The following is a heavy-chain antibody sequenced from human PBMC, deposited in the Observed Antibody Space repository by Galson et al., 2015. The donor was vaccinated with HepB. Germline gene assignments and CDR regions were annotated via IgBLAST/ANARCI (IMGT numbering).Heavy chain of an antibody. CDR2: ISSNGGST. V-gene: IGHV3-64*01. CDR3: AREGGMTYYDILTGYYPIDY. J-gene: IGHJ4*02. D-gene: IGHD3-9*01. CDR1: GFTFSSYA. Sequence: SLRLSCAASGFTFSSYAMHWVRQAPGKGLEYVSAISSNGGSTYYANSVKGRFTISRDNSKNTLYLQMGSLRAEDMAVYYCAREGGMTYYDILTGYYPIDYWGQGTLVTVSS.